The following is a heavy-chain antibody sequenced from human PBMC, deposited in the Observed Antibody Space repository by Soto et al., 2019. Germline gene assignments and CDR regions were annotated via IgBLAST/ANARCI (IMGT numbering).Heavy chain of an antibody. J-gene: IGHJ4*02. V-gene: IGHV1-18*01. CDR3: GRGLGGGWYYFDY. CDR2: ITVNSGNT. D-gene: IGHD6-19*01. Sequence: QGQLVQSGVEVKKPGASVKVSCKASGYTFISYGIGWVRQAPGQGLEWMGWITVNSGNTNYPQKFQGRVTMTTDTSTSTAYMELRSPTSDDTAVYYCGRGLGGGWYYFDYWGPGTLVTVSS. CDR1: GYTFISYG.